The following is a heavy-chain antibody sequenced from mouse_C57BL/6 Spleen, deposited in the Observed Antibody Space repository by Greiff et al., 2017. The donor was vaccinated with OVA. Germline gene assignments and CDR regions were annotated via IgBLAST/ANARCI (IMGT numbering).Heavy chain of an antibody. J-gene: IGHJ3*01. V-gene: IGHV5-17*01. CDR3: ATLYDYGVAY. Sequence: EVKLMESGGGLVKPGGSLKLSCAASGFTFSDYGMHWVRQAPEKGLEWVAYISSGSSTIYYADTVKGRFTISRDNAKNTLFLQMTSLRSEDTAMYYCATLYDYGVAYWGQGTLVTVSA. CDR2: ISSGSSTI. CDR1: GFTFSDYG. D-gene: IGHD2-4*01.